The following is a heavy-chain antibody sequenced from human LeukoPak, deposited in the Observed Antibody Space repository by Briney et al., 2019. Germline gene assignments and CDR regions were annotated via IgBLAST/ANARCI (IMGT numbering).Heavy chain of an antibody. CDR1: GFTSSSYN. V-gene: IGHV3-21*01. Sequence: GGSLRLSCAASGFTSSSYNMNWVRQAPGKGLEGVSSISSSSTYIYYADSVKGRFTISRDDAKNSLFLQMISLRAEDTAVYYCARQPLVGPTTFDYWGQGTLVTVSS. J-gene: IGHJ4*02. CDR3: ARQPLVGPTTFDY. D-gene: IGHD1-26*01. CDR2: ISSSSTYI.